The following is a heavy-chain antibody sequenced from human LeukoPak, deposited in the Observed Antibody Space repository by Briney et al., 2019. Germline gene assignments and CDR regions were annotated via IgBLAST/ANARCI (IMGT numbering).Heavy chain of an antibody. J-gene: IGHJ3*02. CDR1: GFTFSTYS. V-gene: IGHV3-21*01. Sequence: GGSLRLSCAASGFTFSTYSMNWVRQAPGKGLEWVSSISSSSSYIYYADSVKGRFTISRDDAKNSLYLQMNSLRAEDTAVYHCARDVNAAFDIWGQGTTVTVSS. CDR2: ISSSSSYI. CDR3: ARDVNAAFDI. D-gene: IGHD3-3*02.